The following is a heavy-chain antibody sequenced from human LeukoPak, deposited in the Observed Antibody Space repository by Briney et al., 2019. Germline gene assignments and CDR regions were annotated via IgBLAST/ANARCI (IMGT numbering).Heavy chain of an antibody. CDR2: ISSSSSYT. V-gene: IGHV3-11*06. CDR1: GFTFRDYY. CDR3: ERDLGYGDYSTYFDY. D-gene: IGHD4-17*01. Sequence: GGSLRLSCAASGFTFRDYYMSWIGQAPGKGLEWVSYISSSSSYTNYADSVKGRFTISRDNAKNSLYLQMNSLRAEDTAVYYCERDLGYGDYSTYFDYWGQGTLVTVSS. J-gene: IGHJ4*02.